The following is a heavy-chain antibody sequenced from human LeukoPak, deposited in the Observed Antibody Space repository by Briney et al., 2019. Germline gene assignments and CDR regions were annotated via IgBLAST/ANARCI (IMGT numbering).Heavy chain of an antibody. V-gene: IGHV3-21*01. CDR3: ARALTTLTYEGY. CDR2: ISGSNSYI. Sequence: GGSLRLSCAASGFTFSSYTMHWIRQAPGKGLEWVSSISGSNSYIFYAVSAKGRFTVSRDNAKDSLYLQMNSLRAEDTAVYYCARALTTLTYEGYWGQGTLVTVSS. D-gene: IGHD1-1*01. CDR1: GFTFSSYT. J-gene: IGHJ4*02.